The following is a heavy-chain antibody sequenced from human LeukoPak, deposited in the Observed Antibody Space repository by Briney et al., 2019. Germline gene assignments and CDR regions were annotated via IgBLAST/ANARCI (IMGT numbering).Heavy chain of an antibody. CDR2: IRYDGSNK. J-gene: IGHJ6*03. Sequence: PGGSLRLSCAASGFTFSSYGMHWVRQAPGKGLEWVAFIRYDGSNKYYADSVKGRFTISRDNSKNTLYLQMNSLRAEDTAVYYCAKGKVPAARYYYYMDVWGKGTTVTVSS. V-gene: IGHV3-30*02. CDR3: AKGKVPAARYYYYMDV. D-gene: IGHD2-2*01. CDR1: GFTFSSYG.